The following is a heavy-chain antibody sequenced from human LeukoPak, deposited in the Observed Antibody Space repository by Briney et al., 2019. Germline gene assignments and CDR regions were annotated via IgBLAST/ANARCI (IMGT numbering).Heavy chain of an antibody. CDR3: ARHKVGATLWFDP. D-gene: IGHD1-26*01. V-gene: IGHV4-59*08. Sequence: SETLSLTCTVSGGSISSYYWSWIRQPPGKGLEWIGYIYYSGSTNYNPSLKSRVTISVDTSKNQFSLKLSSVTAADTAVYYCARHKVGATLWFDPWGQGTLVTVSS. CDR1: GGSISSYY. CDR2: IYYSGST. J-gene: IGHJ5*02.